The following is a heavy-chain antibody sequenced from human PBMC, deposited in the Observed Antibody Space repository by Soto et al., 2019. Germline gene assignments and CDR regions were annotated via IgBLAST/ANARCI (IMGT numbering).Heavy chain of an antibody. J-gene: IGHJ4*02. CDR3: TRGDY. Sequence: QVQLQESGPGLVKPSQTLSLTCTVSGDSMTTVGYYWTWIRQHPGQGLEWIGFISYSGSTYYSSSLKGRVAISADTSKNQFSLKLNSVTAADTAVYDCTRGDYWGQGTLVTV. CDR1: GDSMTTVGYY. V-gene: IGHV4-31*03. CDR2: ISYSGST.